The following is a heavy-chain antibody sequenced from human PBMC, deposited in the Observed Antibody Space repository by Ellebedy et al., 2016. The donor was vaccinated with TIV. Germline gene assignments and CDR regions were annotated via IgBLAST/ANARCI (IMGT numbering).Heavy chain of an antibody. V-gene: IGHV1-8*01. CDR1: GYTFTSYD. CDR3: ARGGHYYDSSGYLNMAFDI. J-gene: IGHJ3*02. Sequence: ASVKVSCKASGYTFTSYDINWVRQATGQGLEWMGWMNPNSGNTGYAQKFQGRVTMTRNTSITPAYMELSSLRSEDTAVYYCARGGHYYDSSGYLNMAFDIWGQGTMVTVSS. CDR2: MNPNSGNT. D-gene: IGHD3-22*01.